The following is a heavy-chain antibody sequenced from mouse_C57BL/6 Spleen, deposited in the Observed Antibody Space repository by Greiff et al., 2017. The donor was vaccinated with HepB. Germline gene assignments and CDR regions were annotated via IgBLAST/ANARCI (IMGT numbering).Heavy chain of an antibody. CDR1: GYTFTDYE. V-gene: IGHV1-15*01. CDR2: IDPETGGT. D-gene: IGHD4-1*01. CDR3: TKLGQENYFDY. Sequence: VQLQQSGAELVRPGASVTLSCKASGYTFTDYEMHWVKQTPVHGLEWIGAIDPETGGTAYNQKFKGKAILTADKSSSTAYMELRSLTSEDSAVYYCTKLGQENYFDYWGQGTTLIVSS. J-gene: IGHJ2*01.